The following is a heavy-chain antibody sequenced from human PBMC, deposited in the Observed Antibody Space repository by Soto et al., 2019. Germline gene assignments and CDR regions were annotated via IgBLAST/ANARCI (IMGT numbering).Heavy chain of an antibody. V-gene: IGHV3-21*01. D-gene: IGHD6-6*01. Sequence: EVQLVESGGGLVKPGGSLRLSCAASGFTFSSYSMNWVRQAPGKGLEWVSSISSSSSYIYYADSVKGRFTISRDNAKTSLYLQMNSLRAEDTAVYYCARDERELVYFDYWGQGTLVTVSS. CDR1: GFTFSSYS. CDR2: ISSSSSYI. CDR3: ARDERELVYFDY. J-gene: IGHJ4*02.